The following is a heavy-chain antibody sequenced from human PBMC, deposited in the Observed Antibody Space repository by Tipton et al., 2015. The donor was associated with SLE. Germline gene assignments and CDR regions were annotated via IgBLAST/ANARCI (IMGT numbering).Heavy chain of an antibody. V-gene: IGHV4-38-2*02. CDR3: AAYNSGSHAFHI. CDR2: MYQTGTT. Sequence: TLSLTCTVSGYSISTGYYWGWIRQPPGKGLEWIGNMYQTGTTDYNPSLKSRVAISIDTSRSQFSLNLTSVTAADTAVYYCAAYNSGSHAFHIWGQGTMVTVSS. J-gene: IGHJ3*02. CDR1: GYSISTGYY. D-gene: IGHD6-19*01.